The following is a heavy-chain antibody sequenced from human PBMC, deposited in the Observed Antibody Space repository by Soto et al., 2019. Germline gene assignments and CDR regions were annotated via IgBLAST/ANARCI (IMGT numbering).Heavy chain of an antibody. CDR3: ASSYYYDSSGYSSLYYYYGMDV. D-gene: IGHD3-22*01. J-gene: IGHJ6*02. CDR2: IVVGSGNT. Sequence: SVKVSCKASGLTFTSSAIQWVRQARGQRLEWIGWIVVGSGNTNYAQRFRERVTITRDISASTAYMELSSLRSEDTAVYYCASSYYYDSSGYSSLYYYYGMDVWGQGTTVTVSS. V-gene: IGHV1-58*02. CDR1: GLTFTSSA.